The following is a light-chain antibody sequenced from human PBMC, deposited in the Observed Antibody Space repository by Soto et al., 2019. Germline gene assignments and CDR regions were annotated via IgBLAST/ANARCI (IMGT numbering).Light chain of an antibody. J-gene: IGKJ1*01. CDR2: GAS. Sequence: EIVLTQSPGILSLSPGERATLSCRASQSVSSSYLAWYQQKPGQTPRLLIYGASSRATGIPDRFSGSGSGTDFNLTISRLEPEDFAVYYCQQYGSSPWTFGQGTKVDIK. V-gene: IGKV3-20*01. CDR3: QQYGSSPWT. CDR1: QSVSSSY.